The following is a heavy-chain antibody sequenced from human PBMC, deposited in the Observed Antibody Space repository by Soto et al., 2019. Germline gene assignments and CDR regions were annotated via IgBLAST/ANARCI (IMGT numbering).Heavy chain of an antibody. D-gene: IGHD1-1*01. V-gene: IGHV4-4*07. J-gene: IGHJ6*02. CDR3: ARDRGARGLWNMDYYYYYGMDV. CDR1: GGSISSYY. CDR2: IYTSGST. Sequence: SETLSLTCTVSGGSISSYYWSWIRQPAGKGLEWIGRIYTSGSTNYNPSLKSRVTMSVDTSKNQFSLKLSSVTAADTAVYYCARDRGARGLWNMDYYYYYGMDVWGQGTTVTVSS.